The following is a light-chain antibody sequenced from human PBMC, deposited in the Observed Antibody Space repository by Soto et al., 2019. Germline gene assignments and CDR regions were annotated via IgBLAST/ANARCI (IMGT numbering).Light chain of an antibody. CDR1: SSNIGSNH. CDR2: SDD. Sequence: QSGLTQPPSACGTPWQRVTISCSGSSSNIGSNHVNWYQHLPGTAPKLLIYSDDQRPAGVPDRYSGSKSGTSASLSLSGRQSEDEGDYFCPAWNDNPNGPGYVFGAGTKVTGL. J-gene: IGLJ1*01. V-gene: IGLV1-44*01. CDR3: PAWNDNPNGPGYV.